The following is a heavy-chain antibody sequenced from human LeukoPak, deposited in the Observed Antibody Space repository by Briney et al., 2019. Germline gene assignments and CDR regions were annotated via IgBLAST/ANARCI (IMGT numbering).Heavy chain of an antibody. CDR2: INPSGGSA. V-gene: IGHV1-46*01. CDR1: GYTFTSYY. J-gene: IGHJ4*02. Sequence: ASVKVSCKASGYTFTSYYMHWVRQAPGQGLEWMGIINPSGGSASYAQKFQGRVTMTRDTSTSTVYMELSSLRSEDTAVYYCARSIAAAGTGYWGQGTLVTVSS. CDR3: ARSIAAAGTGY. D-gene: IGHD6-13*01.